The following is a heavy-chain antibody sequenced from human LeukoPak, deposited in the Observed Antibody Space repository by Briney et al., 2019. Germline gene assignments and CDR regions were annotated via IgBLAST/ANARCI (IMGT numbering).Heavy chain of an antibody. CDR1: GYTFTSYA. D-gene: IGHD2-15*01. Sequence: ASVKVSCKASGYTFTSYAMNWVRQAPGQGLEWMGWINTNTGNPTYAQGFTGRFVFSLDTSVSTAYLQISSLKAEDTAVYYCARGTSGGRGDAFDIWGQGTMVTVSS. CDR3: ARGTSGGRGDAFDI. J-gene: IGHJ3*02. CDR2: INTNTGNP. V-gene: IGHV7-4-1*02.